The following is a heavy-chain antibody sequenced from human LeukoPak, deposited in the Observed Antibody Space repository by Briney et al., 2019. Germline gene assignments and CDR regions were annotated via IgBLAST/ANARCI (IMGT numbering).Heavy chain of an antibody. D-gene: IGHD2-2*01. CDR3: ARDQSPRGIVLVPAGSWFDP. J-gene: IGHJ5*02. Sequence: GASVKVSCKASGYTFTSYGISWVRQAPGQGLEWMGWISAYNGNTDYAQKLQGRVTMTTDTSTSTAYMELRSLRSDDTAVYYCARDQSPRGIVLVPAGSWFDPWGQGTLVTVSS. CDR2: ISAYNGNT. CDR1: GYTFTSYG. V-gene: IGHV1-18*01.